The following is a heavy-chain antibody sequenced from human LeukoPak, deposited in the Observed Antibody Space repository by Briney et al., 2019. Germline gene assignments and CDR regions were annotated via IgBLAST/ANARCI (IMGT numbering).Heavy chain of an antibody. CDR1: GGSISSGSYY. D-gene: IGHD2-2*01. CDR3: ARGPYIVVVPAANSWFDP. Sequence: PSQTLSLTCTVSGGSISSGSYYWSWIRQPAGKGLEWIVRIYTSGSTNYNPSLKSRVTISVDTSKNQFSLKLSSVTAADTAVYYCARGPYIVVVPAANSWFDPWGQGTLVTVSS. V-gene: IGHV4-61*02. CDR2: IYTSGST. J-gene: IGHJ5*02.